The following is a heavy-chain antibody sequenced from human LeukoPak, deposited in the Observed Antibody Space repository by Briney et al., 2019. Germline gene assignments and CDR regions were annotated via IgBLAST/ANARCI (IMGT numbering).Heavy chain of an antibody. J-gene: IGHJ4*02. Sequence: SETLSLTCTVSGGSISSSSYYWGWIRQPPGKGLGWIGSIYYSGSTYYNPSLKSRGTISVDTSKNQFSLKLSSVTAADTAVYYCARDASAEYSGSSKGPFDYWGQGTLVTVSS. V-gene: IGHV4-39*07. CDR1: GGSISSSSYY. CDR3: ARDASAEYSGSSKGPFDY. D-gene: IGHD1-26*01. CDR2: IYYSGST.